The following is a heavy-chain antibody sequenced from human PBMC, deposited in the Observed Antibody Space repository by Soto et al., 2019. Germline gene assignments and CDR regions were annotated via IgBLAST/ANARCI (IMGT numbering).Heavy chain of an antibody. Sequence: SETLSLTCAVYGGSFSGYYWSWIRQPPGKGLEWIGEVNHSGSAHYNPSLRSRVTISVDTSKNQFSLKLSSVTAADTAVFYCARGVYNAIFGVISLDYWGQGTLVTVSS. CDR3: ARGVYNAIFGVISLDY. CDR2: VNHSGSA. D-gene: IGHD3-3*01. CDR1: GGSFSGYY. J-gene: IGHJ4*02. V-gene: IGHV4-34*01.